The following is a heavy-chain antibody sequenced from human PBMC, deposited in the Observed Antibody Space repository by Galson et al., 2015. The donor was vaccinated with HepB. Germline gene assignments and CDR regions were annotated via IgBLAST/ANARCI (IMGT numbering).Heavy chain of an antibody. CDR3: ARAVVPAAPSDS. D-gene: IGHD2-2*01. Sequence: SVTVSCKASPSTFTKYYIHWVRQAPGQGLQWVGWINPNSGRTNYAPIPQDRVTMSRDTSINTVYMDLSSLRSDDSAIYFCARAVVPAAPSDSWGQGTLVTVSS. J-gene: IGHJ5*01. CDR1: PSTFTKYY. CDR2: INPNSGRT. V-gene: IGHV1-2*02.